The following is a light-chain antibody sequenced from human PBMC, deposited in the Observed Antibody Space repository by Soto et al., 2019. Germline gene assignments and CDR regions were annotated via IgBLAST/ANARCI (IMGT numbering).Light chain of an antibody. CDR1: RSDIGASNS. CDR3: ISYKTDDTFV. Sequence: QSALTQPASVSGSPGQSITISCAGTRSDIGASNSVSWYQHLPGRSPTLIIYEATKRPSGVSERFSGSKAGDTASLTISGLQADDESEYFCISYKTDDTFVFGGGTKLTVL. CDR2: EAT. J-gene: IGLJ1*01. V-gene: IGLV2-14*01.